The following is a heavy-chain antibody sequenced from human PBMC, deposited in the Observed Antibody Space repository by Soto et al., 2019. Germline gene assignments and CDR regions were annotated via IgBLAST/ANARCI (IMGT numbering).Heavy chain of an antibody. CDR2: LHSGGDT. Sequence: EVQLVESGGGLVQPGGSLRLSCAASGIPVSSNYMTWVRQAPGKGLEWVSVLHSGGDTYYANSVKGRVTISRHDSTNTLFLQMSSLTAEDTAVYYCARDGPYYYASRMDVWGQGTTVTVSS. CDR1: GIPVSSNY. D-gene: IGHD3-10*01. V-gene: IGHV3-53*04. CDR3: ARDGPYYYASRMDV. J-gene: IGHJ6*02.